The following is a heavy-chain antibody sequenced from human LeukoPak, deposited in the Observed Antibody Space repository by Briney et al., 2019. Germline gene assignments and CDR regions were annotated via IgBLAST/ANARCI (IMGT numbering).Heavy chain of an antibody. CDR3: ARDMVPAGIAFDY. Sequence: GGPLRLSCTASGFTFNSHWMGWVRQAPGKGLEWLANINQGGSEKYYVDSVKGRFTISRDNAKNSLYLQMNSLRAEDTAVYYCARDMVPAGIAFDYWGQGALVTVSS. CDR2: INQGGSEK. CDR1: GFTFNSHW. V-gene: IGHV3-7*03. D-gene: IGHD2-2*01. J-gene: IGHJ4*02.